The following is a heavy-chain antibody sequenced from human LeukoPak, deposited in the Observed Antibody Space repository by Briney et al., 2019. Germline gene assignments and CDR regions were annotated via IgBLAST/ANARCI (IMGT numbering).Heavy chain of an antibody. CDR1: GYTCTDYY. Sequence: ASLKVSCKASGYTCTDYYMHWVRQAPGQGLEWMGWINPNNGGAHYAQRFQGRVTMTRDTSISTAYMELTRLRSDDTAVYYCARGHRSSWSYFQHWGQGTLVSASS. CDR3: ARGHRSSWSYFQH. CDR2: INPNNGGA. V-gene: IGHV1-2*02. J-gene: IGHJ1*01. D-gene: IGHD6-13*01.